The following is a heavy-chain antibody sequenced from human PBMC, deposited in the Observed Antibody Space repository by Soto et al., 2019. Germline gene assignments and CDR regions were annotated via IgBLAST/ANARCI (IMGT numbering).Heavy chain of an antibody. J-gene: IGHJ5*02. D-gene: IGHD3-10*01. CDR3: ARVYYGSGSYQNWFDP. V-gene: IGHV1-3*01. CDR2: INAGNGNT. CDR1: GYTFTSYA. Sequence: QVQLVQSGAEVKKPGASVKVSCKASGYTFTSYAMHWVRQAPGQRLEWMGWINAGNGNTKYSQKFQGRVTITRDTSESTAYMELSSLRSEDTAVYYCARVYYGSGSYQNWFDPWGQGTLVTVSS.